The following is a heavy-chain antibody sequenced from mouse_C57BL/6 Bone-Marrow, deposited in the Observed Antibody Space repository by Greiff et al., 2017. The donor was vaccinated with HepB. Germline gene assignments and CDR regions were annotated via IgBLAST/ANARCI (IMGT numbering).Heavy chain of an antibody. Sequence: QVQLQQSGAELVKPGASVKMSCKASGYTFTSYWITWVKQRPGQGLEWIGDIYPGSGSTNYNEKFKSKATLTVDTSSSTAYMQLSSLTSEDSAVYYCARGIYYDYDKVFAYWGQGTLVTVSA. V-gene: IGHV1-55*01. CDR3: ARGIYYDYDKVFAY. CDR2: IYPGSGST. CDR1: GYTFTSYW. J-gene: IGHJ3*01. D-gene: IGHD2-4*01.